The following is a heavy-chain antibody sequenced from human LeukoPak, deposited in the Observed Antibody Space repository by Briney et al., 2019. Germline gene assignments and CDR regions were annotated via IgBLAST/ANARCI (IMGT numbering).Heavy chain of an antibody. D-gene: IGHD3-16*01. V-gene: IGHV4-4*02. CDR3: ARIRSGESYYYYFYMDV. J-gene: IGHJ6*03. Sequence: PSETLSLTCAVSGGSISSSNWWGWVRSPPGKGLGWIGEIYHSGSTNYNLPVRSRVTISVDKTKNQFSLKLSPVTAADTAVYYCARIRSGESYYYYFYMDVGGKGTTVTVS. CDR2: IYHSGST. CDR1: GGSISSSNW.